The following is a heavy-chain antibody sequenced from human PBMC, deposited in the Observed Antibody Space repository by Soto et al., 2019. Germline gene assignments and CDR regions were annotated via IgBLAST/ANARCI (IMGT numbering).Heavy chain of an antibody. CDR1: GYTFTSYG. CDR2: ISAYNGNT. V-gene: IGHV1-18*04. D-gene: IGHD2-15*01. J-gene: IGHJ3*02. CDR3: ARPARVVRPVDAFDI. Sequence: QVQLVQSGAEVKKPGAAVKVSCKASGYTFTSYGISWVRQAPGQGLEWMGWISAYNGNTNYAQKLQGRGTMTTDTSTSTAYMELRSLRSNDTAAYYCARPARVVRPVDAFDIWGQGTMVTVSS.